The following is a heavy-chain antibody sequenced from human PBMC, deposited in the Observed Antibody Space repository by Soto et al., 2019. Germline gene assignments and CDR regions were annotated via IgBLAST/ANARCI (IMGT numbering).Heavy chain of an antibody. CDR2: IYQDGSER. Sequence: GGSLRLSCIASGLIFNDDGMHWVRQAPGKGLEWVANIYQDGSERYYVDSVKGRFTISRDNAKNSLYLQMTSLSAEDMAVYYCVHHNRRTYRAQGSLVPVSS. CDR3: VHHNRRTY. J-gene: IGHJ1*01. CDR1: GLIFNDDG. V-gene: IGHV3-7*01.